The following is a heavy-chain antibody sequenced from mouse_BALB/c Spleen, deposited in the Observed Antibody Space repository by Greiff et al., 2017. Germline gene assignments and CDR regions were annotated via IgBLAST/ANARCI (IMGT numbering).Heavy chain of an antibody. D-gene: IGHD2-4*01. CDR2: ISYDGSN. J-gene: IGHJ4*01. Sequence: VQLQQSGPGLVKPSQSLSLTCSVTGYSITSGYYWNWIRQFPGNKLEWMGYISYDGSNNYNPSLKNRISITRDTSKNQFFLKLNSVTTEDTATYYCARVGDYDGAMDYWGQGTSVTVSS. CDR3: ARVGDYDGAMDY. V-gene: IGHV3-6*02. CDR1: GYSITSGYY.